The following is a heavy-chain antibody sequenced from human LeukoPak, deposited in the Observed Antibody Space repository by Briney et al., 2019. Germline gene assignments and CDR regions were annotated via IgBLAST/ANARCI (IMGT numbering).Heavy chain of an antibody. Sequence: GGSLXLXXXXSXXXXXSYAMSWVRXAPGKGLEWVSGISGSGGSTYYADSVKGRFTISRDNSRNPLYLQMNSPRAEDTAVYYCAILPGYSSGWYEVNYWGQGTLVTVSS. V-gene: IGHV3-23*01. J-gene: IGHJ4*02. CDR2: ISGSGGST. CDR3: AILPGYSSGWYEVNY. D-gene: IGHD6-13*01. CDR1: XXXXXSYA.